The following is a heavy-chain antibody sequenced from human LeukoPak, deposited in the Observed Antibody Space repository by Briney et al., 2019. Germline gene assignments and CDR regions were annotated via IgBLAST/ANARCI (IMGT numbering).Heavy chain of an antibody. CDR2: ITANGDTT. Sequence: GGSLRLSCVGSGFIFRSYAVTWVRQAPGKGLDWVSSITANGDTTYYADSVKGRFTISRDNSRNTLYLQMNSLRAEDTAVYYCARVSRMQQLVQYFQHWGQGTLVTVSS. J-gene: IGHJ1*01. CDR3: ARVSRMQQLVQYFQH. V-gene: IGHV3-23*01. D-gene: IGHD6-13*01. CDR1: GFIFRSYA.